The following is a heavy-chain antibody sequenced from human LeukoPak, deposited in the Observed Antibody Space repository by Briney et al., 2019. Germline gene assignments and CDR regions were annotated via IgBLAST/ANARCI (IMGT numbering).Heavy chain of an antibody. D-gene: IGHD3-16*02. CDR2: VNGNGGST. CDR1: GFTFSSYW. V-gene: IGHV3-23*01. Sequence: GGSLRLSCEVSGFTFSSYWMNWVRQAPGKGLEWVSGVNGNGGSTSYADSVKGRFTIFRDNSKNTVYLQMNSLRVEDTAVYYCAKSLYGGCDYWGQGTVVTVSS. J-gene: IGHJ4*02. CDR3: AKSLYGGCDY.